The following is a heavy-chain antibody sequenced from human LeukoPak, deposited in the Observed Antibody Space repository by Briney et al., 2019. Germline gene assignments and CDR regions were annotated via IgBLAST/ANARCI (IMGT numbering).Heavy chain of an antibody. Sequence: SETLSLTCTVSGGSISSSSYYWGWIRQPPGKGLGWIGSIYYSGSTYYNPSLKSRVTISVDTSKNQFSLKLSSVTAADTAVYYCARHPNYDFWSLEYYYGMDVWGQGTTVTVSS. J-gene: IGHJ6*02. CDR1: GGSISSSSYY. V-gene: IGHV4-39*01. CDR3: ARHPNYDFWSLEYYYGMDV. CDR2: IYYSGST. D-gene: IGHD3-3*01.